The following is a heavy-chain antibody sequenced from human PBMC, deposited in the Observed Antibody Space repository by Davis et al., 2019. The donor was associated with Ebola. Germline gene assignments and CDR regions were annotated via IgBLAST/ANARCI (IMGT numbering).Heavy chain of an antibody. CDR1: GYSFTSYL. CDR2: IDPSDSYT. CDR3: ATYRGPFDY. Sequence: PGGSLRLPCKGSGYSFTSYLISWVRQLPGKGLEWMGRIDPSDSYTNYSPSFQGHVTISADKSISTAYLQWSSLKASDTAMYYCATYRGPFDYWGQGTLVTVSS. D-gene: IGHD3-10*01. J-gene: IGHJ4*02. V-gene: IGHV5-10-1*01.